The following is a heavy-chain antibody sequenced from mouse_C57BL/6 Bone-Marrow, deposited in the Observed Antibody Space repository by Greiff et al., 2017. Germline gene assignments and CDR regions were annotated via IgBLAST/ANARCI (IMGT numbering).Heavy chain of an antibody. CDR3: ERGGYGSSYAWFAY. V-gene: IGHV1-55*01. D-gene: IGHD1-1*01. Sequence: QVQLQQPGAELVKPGASVKMSCKASGYTFTSYWITWVKQRPGQGLEWIGDIYPGSGSTNYNEKFKSKATLTVDTSSSTAYMQLSSLTSEDSAVYYGERGGYGSSYAWFAYWGQGTLVTVSA. CDR2: IYPGSGST. J-gene: IGHJ3*01. CDR1: GYTFTSYW.